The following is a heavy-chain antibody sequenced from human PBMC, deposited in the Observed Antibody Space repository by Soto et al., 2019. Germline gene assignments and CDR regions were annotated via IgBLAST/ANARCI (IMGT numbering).Heavy chain of an antibody. Sequence: QVQLVQSGAEVKKPGSSVKVSCKASGGTFSSYAISWVRQAPGQGLEWMGGIIPIFGTANYAQKFQGRVTITADEHTRAAYRELSSLRSEDTAVYYCARGSQEKDYYDSSGYYSLDYWGQGTLVTVSS. CDR2: IIPIFGTA. J-gene: IGHJ4*02. D-gene: IGHD3-22*01. CDR3: ARGSQEKDYYDSSGYYSLDY. CDR1: GGTFSSYA. V-gene: IGHV1-69*01.